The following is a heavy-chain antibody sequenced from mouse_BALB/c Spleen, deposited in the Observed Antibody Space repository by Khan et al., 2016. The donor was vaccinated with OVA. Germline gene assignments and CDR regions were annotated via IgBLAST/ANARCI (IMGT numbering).Heavy chain of an antibody. J-gene: IGHJ3*01. CDR2: IDPENGNT. CDR3: ARDGYSPWFAY. CDR1: GFNIKDYY. V-gene: IGHV14-1*02. D-gene: IGHD2-3*01. Sequence: EVQLQQSGAELVRPGALVKLSCKTSGFNIKDYYMHWVKQRPEQGLEWIGWIDPENGNTIYDPKFQGKASITAEISSNTAYLQLSSLTSADTAVYYCARDGYSPWFAYWGQGTLVTVSA.